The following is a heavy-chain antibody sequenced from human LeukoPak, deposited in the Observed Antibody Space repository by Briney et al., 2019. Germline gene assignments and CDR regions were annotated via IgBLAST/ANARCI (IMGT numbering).Heavy chain of an antibody. Sequence: GGSLRLACAVSGITLSNYGMSWARRAPGKGLEWVAGISDSGGRTNYADSVKGRFTISRDNSKNTLYLQMNSLRAEDTAVYFCAKRGVVIRVILVGFHKEAYYFDSWGQGALVTVSS. CDR2: ISDSGGRT. CDR1: GITLSNYG. D-gene: IGHD3-22*01. J-gene: IGHJ4*02. V-gene: IGHV3-23*01. CDR3: AKRGVVIRVILVGFHKEAYYFDS.